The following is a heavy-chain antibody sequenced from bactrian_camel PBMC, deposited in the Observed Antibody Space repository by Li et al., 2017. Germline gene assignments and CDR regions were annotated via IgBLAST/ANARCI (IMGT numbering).Heavy chain of an antibody. D-gene: IGHD1*01. CDR2: IDIDDTT. Sequence: DVQLVESGGGSVQVGGSLTLSCVVSGYDRSSSCFGWFRQAPGQEREGVAAIDIDDTTSYADSVKGRFTISQDKAKNTVYLQMNNLKPEDTAMYSCAYDPRCISPTGGAWYYDTWGQGTQVTVS. J-gene: IGHJ4*01. V-gene: IGHV3S10*01. CDR1: GYDRSSSC. CDR3: AYDPRCISPTGGAWYYDT.